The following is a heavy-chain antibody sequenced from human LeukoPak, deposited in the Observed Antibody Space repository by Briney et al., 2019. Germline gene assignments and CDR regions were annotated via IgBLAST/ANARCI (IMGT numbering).Heavy chain of an antibody. V-gene: IGHV3-53*01. D-gene: IGHD2-15*01. J-gene: IGHJ4*02. Sequence: GGSLRLSCAASGLTFSSYAMSWVRQAPGKGLEWVSVIYKDGSTYYADSVKGRFIISRDNSKNTVYLQMNSLRAEDTAVYYCARGYCSGRSCYMWYSDYWGQGTLVTVSS. CDR2: IYKDGST. CDR3: ARGYCSGRSCYMWYSDY. CDR1: GLTFSSYA.